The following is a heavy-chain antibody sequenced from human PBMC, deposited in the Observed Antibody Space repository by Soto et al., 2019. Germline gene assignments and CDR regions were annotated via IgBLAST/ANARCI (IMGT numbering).Heavy chain of an antibody. CDR1: GFTFSSYG. Sequence: GGSLRLSCAASGFTFSSYGMHWVRQAPGKGLDWVAVIWYDGSNKYYADSVKGRFTISRDNSKNTLYLQMNSLRAEDTAVYYCARENDLRDQTYYYYYYMDVWGKGTTVTVSS. V-gene: IGHV3-33*01. J-gene: IGHJ6*03. CDR2: IWYDGSNK. CDR3: ARENDLRDQTYYYYYYMDV. D-gene: IGHD2-21*02.